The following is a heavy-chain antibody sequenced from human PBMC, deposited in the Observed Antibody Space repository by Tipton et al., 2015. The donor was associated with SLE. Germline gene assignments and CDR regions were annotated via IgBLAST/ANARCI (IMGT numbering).Heavy chain of an antibody. CDR1: GFTFSSYA. V-gene: IGHV3-23*01. D-gene: IGHD6-13*01. CDR2: ISGSGGST. CDR3: ARKSIAAVGDY. J-gene: IGHJ4*02. Sequence: SLRLSCAASGFTFSSYAMSWVRQAPGKGLEWVSSISGSGGSTFYADSVKGRFTISRDNSKNRLYVQMNSLRAEDTAVYYCARKSIAAVGDYWGQGTLVTVSS.